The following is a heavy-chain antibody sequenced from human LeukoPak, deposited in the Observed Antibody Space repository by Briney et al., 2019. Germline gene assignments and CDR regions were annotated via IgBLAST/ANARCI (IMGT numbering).Heavy chain of an antibody. V-gene: IGHV1-69*01. J-gene: IGHJ6*02. CDR2: IIPIFGTA. CDR3: ASTGYSSSHYYYYYGMDV. Sequence: GASVKVSCKASGGTFSSYAISWVRQAPGQRLEWMGGIIPIFGTANDAQKFQGRVTITADESTSTAYMELSSLRSEYTAVYYCASTGYSSSHYYYYYGMDVWGQGTTVTVSS. CDR1: GGTFSSYA. D-gene: IGHD6-13*01.